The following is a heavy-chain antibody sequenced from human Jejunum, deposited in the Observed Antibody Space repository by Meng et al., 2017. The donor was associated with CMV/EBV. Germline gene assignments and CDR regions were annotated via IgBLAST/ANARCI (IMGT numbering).Heavy chain of an antibody. Sequence: VQPQESGPGLVKPSETLSLTCSVSGGSINTYYWGWIRQSPGKGLEWIGNIYNYGGTYYNPSLKSRVTISTDTSKNEFSLRLKSVTAADTAVYYCVRHGDCSSGSCYYHWFDPWGQGSLVTVSS. J-gene: IGHJ5*02. V-gene: IGHV4-59*08. CDR2: IYNYGGT. CDR3: VRHGDCSSGSCYYHWFDP. D-gene: IGHD2-2*01. CDR1: GGSINTYY.